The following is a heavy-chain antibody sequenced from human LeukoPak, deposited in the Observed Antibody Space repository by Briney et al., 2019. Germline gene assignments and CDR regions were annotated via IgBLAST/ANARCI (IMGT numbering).Heavy chain of an antibody. J-gene: IGHJ4*02. D-gene: IGHD2-2*03. V-gene: IGHV3-23*01. Sequence: SGGSLRLSCVASGLTFSNYAMSWVRQAPGKGLEWIAALNGGRTFFQDSVRGRFTISRDNSKNTLYLQLNSLRGDDTAVYYCVKEVTGYGYFDYWGRGTLVTVSS. CDR3: VKEVTGYGYFDY. CDR2: LNGGRT. CDR1: GLTFSNYA.